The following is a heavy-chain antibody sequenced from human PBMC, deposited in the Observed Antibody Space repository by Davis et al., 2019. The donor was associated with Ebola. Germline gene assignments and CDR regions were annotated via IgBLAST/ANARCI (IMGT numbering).Heavy chain of an antibody. CDR1: GGSFSSYY. V-gene: IGHV4-59*08. CDR2: IYYSGST. J-gene: IGHJ2*01. Sequence: SETLSLTCAVYGGSFSSYYWSWIRQPPGKGLEWIGYIYYSGSTNYNPSLKSRVTISVDTSKNQFSLKLSSVTAADTAVYYCARLRRGRGYCSGGSCYSLSGDWYFDLWGRGTLVTVSS. CDR3: ARLRRGRGYCSGGSCYSLSGDWYFDL. D-gene: IGHD2-15*01.